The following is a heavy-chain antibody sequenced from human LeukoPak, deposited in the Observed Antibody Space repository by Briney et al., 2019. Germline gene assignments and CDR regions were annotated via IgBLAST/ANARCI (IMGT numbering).Heavy chain of an antibody. D-gene: IGHD6-19*01. CDR3: VRLKGYSSGWIDY. CDR2: INPNGGGT. Sequence: ASVKVSCKASGYTFTGYYMHWVRQAPGQGLEWMGWINPNGGGTKYAQKFQGRVTMTRDTSISTAYMELSRLRSDDMAVYYCVRLKGYSSGWIDYWGQGTLVIVSS. V-gene: IGHV1-2*02. J-gene: IGHJ4*02. CDR1: GYTFTGYY.